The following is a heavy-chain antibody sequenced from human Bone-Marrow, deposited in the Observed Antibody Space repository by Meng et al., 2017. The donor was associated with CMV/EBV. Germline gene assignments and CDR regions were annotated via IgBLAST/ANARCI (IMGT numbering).Heavy chain of an antibody. J-gene: IGHJ4*02. D-gene: IGHD3-22*01. CDR2: IWYDGSNK. Sequence: FTFRSYCMPWVRQAPGKGLEWVAVIWYDGSNKYYADSVKGRFTISRDNSKNTLYLQMNSLRAEDTAVYYCAKQIIYDSSGYYYFDYWGQGTLVTVSS. CDR1: FTFRSYC. CDR3: AKQIIYDSSGYYYFDY. V-gene: IGHV3-33*06.